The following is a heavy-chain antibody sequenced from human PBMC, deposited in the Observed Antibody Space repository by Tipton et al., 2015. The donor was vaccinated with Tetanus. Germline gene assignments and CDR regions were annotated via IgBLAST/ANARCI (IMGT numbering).Heavy chain of an antibody. CDR2: IYSGGST. J-gene: IGHJ4*02. CDR1: GFTVSSNY. D-gene: IGHD2-21*02. CDR3: ARDGGGAYCGGDCYSDFDY. V-gene: IGHV3-66*01. Sequence: SLRLSCAASGFTVSSNYMSWVRQAPGKGLEWVSVIYSGGSTYYADSVKGRFTISRDNSKNTLYLQMNSLRAEDTAVYYCARDGGGAYCGGDCYSDFDYWGQGTLVTVSS.